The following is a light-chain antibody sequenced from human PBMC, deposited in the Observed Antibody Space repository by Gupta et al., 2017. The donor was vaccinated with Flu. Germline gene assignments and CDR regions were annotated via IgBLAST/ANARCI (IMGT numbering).Light chain of an antibody. CDR1: QSLVHSDGNSY. J-gene: IGKJ2*02. Sequence: DVVMTQSPLSLPVTLGQPASISCRSSQSLVHSDGNSYLNWFRQRPGQSPRRLIYNVSNRDSGVPDRFSGSGSGTDFILNIRSVEAEDVGVYYCRQGKHWPRTFGQGTKMEIK. CDR3: RQGKHWPRT. V-gene: IGKV2-30*02. CDR2: NVS.